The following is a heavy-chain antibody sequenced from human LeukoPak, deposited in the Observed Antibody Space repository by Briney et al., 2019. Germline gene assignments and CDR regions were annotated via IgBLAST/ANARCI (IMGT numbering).Heavy chain of an antibody. Sequence: GASVKVSCKASGYTFTSYDINWVRQAPGQGLEWMGWMNPNSCNTGYAQKFQGRVTMTRNTSISTAYMELSSLRSEDTAVYYCARGRAYSEYYYYYYMDVRGKGTTVTVSS. D-gene: IGHD5-18*01. V-gene: IGHV1-8*01. CDR3: ARGRAYSEYYYYYYMDV. CDR2: MNPNSCNT. CDR1: GYTFTSYD. J-gene: IGHJ6*03.